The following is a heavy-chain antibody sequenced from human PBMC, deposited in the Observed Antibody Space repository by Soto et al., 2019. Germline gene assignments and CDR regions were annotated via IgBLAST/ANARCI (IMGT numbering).Heavy chain of an antibody. Sequence: SETLSLTSTVSGGSISSGGYYWSWIRQHPGKGLEWIGYIYYIGSTYYNPSLKSRVTISVDTSKNQFSLKLSSVTAADTAVYYCARVGPRNYYDSSGYYYYFDYWGQGTLVTVSS. CDR2: IYYIGST. V-gene: IGHV4-31*03. J-gene: IGHJ4*02. CDR1: GGSISSGGYY. D-gene: IGHD3-22*01. CDR3: ARVGPRNYYDSSGYYYYFDY.